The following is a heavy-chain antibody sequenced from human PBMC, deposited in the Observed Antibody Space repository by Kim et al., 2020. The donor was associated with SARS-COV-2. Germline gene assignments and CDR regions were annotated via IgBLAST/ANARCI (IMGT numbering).Heavy chain of an antibody. J-gene: IGHJ6*02. CDR2: TYYKSKWYN. V-gene: IGHV6-1*01. CDR3: ARETSVTALTLRYYYGMDV. Sequence: SQTLSLTCAISGDSVSSNSATWSWIRQSPSRGLEWLGRTYYKSKWYNDYAVSVKSRITINPDTSKNQFSLQLNSVTPEDTAVYYCARETSVTALTLRYYYGMDVWGQGTTVTVSS. D-gene: IGHD2-21*02. CDR1: GDSVSSNSAT.